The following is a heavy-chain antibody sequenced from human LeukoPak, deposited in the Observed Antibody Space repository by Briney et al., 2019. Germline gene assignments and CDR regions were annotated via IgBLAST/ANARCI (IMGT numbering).Heavy chain of an antibody. CDR3: AKAGYSSGWRNFDY. CDR2: ISYDGSNK. J-gene: IGHJ4*02. V-gene: IGHV3-30*18. Sequence: GGSLRLSCAASGFTFSSYGMHWVRQAPGKGLGWVAVISYDGSNKFYEDSVKGRFTISRDNSKNTLYLQMSSLRAEDTAVYYCAKAGYSSGWRNFDYWGQGTLVTVSS. CDR1: GFTFSSYG. D-gene: IGHD6-19*01.